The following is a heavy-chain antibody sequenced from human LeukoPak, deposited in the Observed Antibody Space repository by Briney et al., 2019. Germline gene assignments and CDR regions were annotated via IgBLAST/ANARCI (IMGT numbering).Heavy chain of an antibody. Sequence: GSSVTVSCKASGSTFSSYAISWVRQAPGQGLEWMGRIIPIFGIANYAQKFQGRVTITADKSTSTAYMELSSLRSEDTAVYYCASSTLMPTGDGIYYYYGMDVWGQGTTVTVSS. CDR3: ASSTLMPTGDGIYYYYGMDV. D-gene: IGHD2-2*01. CDR2: IIPIFGIA. V-gene: IGHV1-69*04. CDR1: GSTFSSYA. J-gene: IGHJ6*01.